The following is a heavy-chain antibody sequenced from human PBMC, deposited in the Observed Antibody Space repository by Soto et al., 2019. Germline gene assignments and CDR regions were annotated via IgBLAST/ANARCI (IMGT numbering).Heavy chain of an antibody. CDR3: ARGRNDYDFWSGYYQYNWFDP. J-gene: IGHJ5*02. V-gene: IGHV4-59*01. CDR1: GGSISSYY. D-gene: IGHD3-3*01. Sequence: SETLSLTCTVSGGSISSYYWSWIRQPPGKGLEWIGYIYYSGSTNYNPSLKSRVTISVDTSKNQFSLKLSSVTAADTAVYYCARGRNDYDFWSGYYQYNWFDPRGQGTLVTVSS. CDR2: IYYSGST.